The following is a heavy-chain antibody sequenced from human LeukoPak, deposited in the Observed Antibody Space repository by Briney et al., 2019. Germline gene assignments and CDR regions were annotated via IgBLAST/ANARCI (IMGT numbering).Heavy chain of an antibody. CDR3: ARGGSWNDFYYFDY. D-gene: IGHD1-1*01. J-gene: IGHJ4*02. CDR2: IIPILGIA. Sequence: SVKVSCKASGGTFSSYAISWVRHAPGQGLEWMGRIIPILGIANYAQKFQGRVTITADKSTSTAYMELSSLRAEDTAVYYCARGGSWNDFYYFDYWGQGTLVTVSS. V-gene: IGHV1-69*04. CDR1: GGTFSSYA.